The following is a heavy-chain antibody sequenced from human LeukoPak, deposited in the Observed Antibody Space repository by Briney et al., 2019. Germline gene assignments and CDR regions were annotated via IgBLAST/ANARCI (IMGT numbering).Heavy chain of an antibody. CDR1: GGSISSSNW. D-gene: IGHD3-3*02. CDR3: AILAPAHWFDS. Sequence: SGTLSLTCAVSGGSISSSNWWSWVRQPPGKGLEWTGEIYHGGSTNYNQSLKSRVTISVDKSKNKFSLKLSSVTGADTAVYYCAILAPAHWFDSWGQGTLVTVSS. CDR2: IYHGGST. V-gene: IGHV4-4*02. J-gene: IGHJ5*01.